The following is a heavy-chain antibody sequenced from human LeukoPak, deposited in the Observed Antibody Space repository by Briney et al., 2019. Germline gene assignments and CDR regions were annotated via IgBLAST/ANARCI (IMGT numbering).Heavy chain of an antibody. CDR2: IYYSGST. Sequence: SETLSLTCTVSGGSISSNSYYWGWIRQPPGKGLEWIGNIYYSGSTYYNPSLKSRVTISVDTSKNQFSLRLSSVTAADTAVYYCARGQSPTYYYYMDVWGKGTTVTVSS. D-gene: IGHD4-11*01. CDR3: ARGQSPTYYYYMDV. J-gene: IGHJ6*03. CDR1: GGSISSNSYY. V-gene: IGHV4-39*01.